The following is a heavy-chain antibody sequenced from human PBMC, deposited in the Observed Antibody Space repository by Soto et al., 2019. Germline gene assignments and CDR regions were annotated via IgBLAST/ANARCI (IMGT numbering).Heavy chain of an antibody. J-gene: IGHJ3*02. Sequence: QVQLVKSGADVKKPGASVKVSCKASAYTFTNYGISWVRQAPGQGLEWVGWISAYSGNTNYAQKLQGRATMTTDTSTSTAYMELRSLRSDDTAVYYCARGGSGYYYAFDIWGQGTMVTVSS. CDR1: AYTFTNYG. CDR3: ARGGSGYYYAFDI. CDR2: ISAYSGNT. V-gene: IGHV1-18*04. D-gene: IGHD3-22*01.